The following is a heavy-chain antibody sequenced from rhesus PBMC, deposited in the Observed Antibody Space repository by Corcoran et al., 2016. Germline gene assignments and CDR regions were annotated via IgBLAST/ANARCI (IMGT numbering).Heavy chain of an antibody. Sequence: QEQLVQSGAEVKKPGASVKVSCKASGYIFTSYVISWLRQAPGQGFEWMGGIHPGYGSTSYAQKFQGRVTITADMSTSTVYIELSSLRSEDMAVYYCVAVEVEYCTGSGCYWNYFDYWGQGVLVTVSS. D-gene: IGHD2-21*01. CDR2: IHPGYGST. CDR3: VAVEVEYCTGSGCYWNYFDY. CDR1: GYIFTSYV. V-gene: IGHV1-70*01. J-gene: IGHJ4*01.